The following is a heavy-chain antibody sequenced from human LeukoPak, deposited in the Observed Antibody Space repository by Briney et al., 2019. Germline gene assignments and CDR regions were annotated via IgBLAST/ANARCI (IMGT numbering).Heavy chain of an antibody. V-gene: IGHV3-23*01. CDR2: ISGSGGST. D-gene: IGHD2-2*01. CDR3: AKAAIVVVPAAPFDY. J-gene: IGHJ4*02. CDR1: GFTVSSKY. Sequence: GGSLRLSCAASGFTVSSKYMSWVRQAPGKGLEWVSAISGSGGSTYYADSVKGRFTISRDNSKNTLYLQMNSLRAEDTAVYYCAKAAIVVVPAAPFDYWGQGTLVTVSS.